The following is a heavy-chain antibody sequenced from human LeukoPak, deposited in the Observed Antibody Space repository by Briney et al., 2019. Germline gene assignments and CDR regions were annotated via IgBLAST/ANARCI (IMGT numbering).Heavy chain of an antibody. J-gene: IGHJ4*02. Sequence: GGSLRLSCAASGFTFSSYWMSWVRQAPGEGLEWVANIKQDGSEKYYVDSVKGRFTISRDNAKNSLYLQMNSLRDEDTALYYCATSAAGFDYWGQGTLVTVSS. D-gene: IGHD6-13*01. CDR1: GFTFSSYW. CDR2: IKQDGSEK. V-gene: IGHV3-7*01. CDR3: ATSAAGFDY.